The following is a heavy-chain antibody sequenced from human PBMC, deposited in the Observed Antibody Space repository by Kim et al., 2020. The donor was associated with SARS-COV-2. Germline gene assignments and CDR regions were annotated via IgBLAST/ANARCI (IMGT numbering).Heavy chain of an antibody. D-gene: IGHD6-19*01. CDR2: INSDGSST. J-gene: IGHJ6*02. CDR3: ARDEAVAGNYYYYYGMDV. V-gene: IGHV3-74*01. Sequence: GGSLRLSCAASGFTFSSYWMHWVRQAPGKGLVWVSRINSDGSSTSYADSVKGRFTISRDNAKNTLYLQMNSLRAEDTAVYYCARDEAVAGNYYYYYGMDVWGQGTTVTVSS. CDR1: GFTFSSYW.